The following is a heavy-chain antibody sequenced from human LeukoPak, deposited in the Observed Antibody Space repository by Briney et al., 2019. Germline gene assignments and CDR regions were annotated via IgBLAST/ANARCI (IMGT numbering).Heavy chain of an antibody. V-gene: IGHV3-30*02. CDR3: AKEYYSNSPDYYYYYMDV. Sequence: GGSLRLSCAASGFTFSSYGMHWVRQAPGKGLEGVAFIRFDGSNKFYADFVKGRFTISRDNSKNTLYLQMNSLRAEDTAVYYCAKEYYSNSPDYYYYYMDVWGKGTTVTVSS. CDR2: IRFDGSNK. D-gene: IGHD4-11*01. J-gene: IGHJ6*03. CDR1: GFTFSSYG.